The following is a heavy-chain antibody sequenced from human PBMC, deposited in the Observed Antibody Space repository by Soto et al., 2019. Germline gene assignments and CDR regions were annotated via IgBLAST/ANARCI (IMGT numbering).Heavy chain of an antibody. V-gene: IGHV3-23*01. CDR3: AKGYSYGYSPFDY. CDR2: ISGSGGST. CDR1: GFTFSSYA. D-gene: IGHD5-18*01. J-gene: IGHJ4*02. Sequence: VQLLESGGGLVQPGGSLRLSCAASGFTFSSYAMSWVRQAPGRGLEWVSAISGSGGSTYYADSVKGRFTISRDNSKNTLYLQMNSLRAEDTAVYYCAKGYSYGYSPFDYWGQGTLVTVSS.